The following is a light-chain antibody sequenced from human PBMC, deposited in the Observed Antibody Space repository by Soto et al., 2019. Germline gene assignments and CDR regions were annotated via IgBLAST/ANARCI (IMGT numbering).Light chain of an antibody. J-gene: IGKJ2*01. Sequence: DIQMTQSPSSLSASVGDRVTITCRASQSVSNYVNWFQHKPGRAPMLLIHTASTLRRVVPSRFSGSGSGADITLTISSLQRVDVATYDCQKSYTNPFTFGHGPELEIK. V-gene: IGKV1-39*01. CDR2: TAS. CDR1: QSVSNY. CDR3: QKSYTNPFT.